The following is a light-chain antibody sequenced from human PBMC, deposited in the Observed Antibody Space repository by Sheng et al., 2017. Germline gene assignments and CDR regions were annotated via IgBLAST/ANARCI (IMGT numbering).Light chain of an antibody. J-gene: IGKJ4*01. Sequence: RLMIQSPASLSVSPGETATLSCRASDGVVFSSLAWYQLKPGQPPRLLXQGASTRIYGVPTRFSGSVSGPDFTLTSPLSSRKDVASYYCQQYISWPLSFGGGTKVDLK. V-gene: IGKV3-15*01. CDR3: QQYISWPLS. CDR2: GAS. CDR1: DGVVFSS.